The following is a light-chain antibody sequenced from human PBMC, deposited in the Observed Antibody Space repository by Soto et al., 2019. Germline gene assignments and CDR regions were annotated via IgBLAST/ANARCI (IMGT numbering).Light chain of an antibody. J-gene: IGKJ5*01. CDR1: ESVSTF. CDR2: GAS. Sequence: EIVMTQSPATLSLSPGERATLSCRASESVSTFLAWYQQKPGQAPRLLIFGASSRATGIPDRFSGSGSGTDFTLTISRLEPEDFAVYYCQQHGISHITFGQGTRLEI. CDR3: QQHGISHIT. V-gene: IGKV3-20*01.